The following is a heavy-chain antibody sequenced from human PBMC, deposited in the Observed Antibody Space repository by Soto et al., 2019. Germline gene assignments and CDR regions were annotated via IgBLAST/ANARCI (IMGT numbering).Heavy chain of an antibody. V-gene: IGHV3-15*07. J-gene: IGHJ2*01. D-gene: IGHD7-27*01. Sequence: EVQLVESGGGLVKPGGSLRLSCATSGFSFKDAWMNWLRQAPGKGLEWVGQIKSNTDGGTVDYAAPVKTRFTISRDDSKNTLYLQMNSLQTEETAVYFCITVDWGYEANCCGRGTPVTVSS. CDR3: ITVDWGYEANC. CDR1: GFSFKDAW. CDR2: IKSNTDGGTV.